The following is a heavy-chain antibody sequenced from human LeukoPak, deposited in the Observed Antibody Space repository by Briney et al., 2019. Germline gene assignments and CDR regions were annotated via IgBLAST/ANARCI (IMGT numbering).Heavy chain of an antibody. CDR3: ARGYSSGWYSGYYYYYGMDV. Sequence: ASVKVSCKASGYTFTSYDINWVRQATGQGLGWMGWMNPNSGNTGYAQKFHGRVTMTRNTSISTAYMELSSLRSEDTAVYYCARGYSSGWYSGYYYYYGMDVWGQGTTVTVSS. CDR2: MNPNSGNT. J-gene: IGHJ6*02. V-gene: IGHV1-8*01. D-gene: IGHD6-19*01. CDR1: GYTFTSYD.